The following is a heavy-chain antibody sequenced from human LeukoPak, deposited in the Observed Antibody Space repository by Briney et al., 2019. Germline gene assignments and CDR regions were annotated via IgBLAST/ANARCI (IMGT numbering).Heavy chain of an antibody. CDR2: IKSKPAGGTI. Sequence: GGSLRLSCAASGFIFSNAWMSWVRQAPGKGLEWLGRIKSKPAGGTIDYAAPIKGRFTISRDDSKKTLYLQMDSLQTEDTAVHYCTTDLREYYFGSWGQGTVVTVSS. CDR1: GFIFSNAW. J-gene: IGHJ4*02. CDR3: TTDLREYYFGS. V-gene: IGHV3-15*01.